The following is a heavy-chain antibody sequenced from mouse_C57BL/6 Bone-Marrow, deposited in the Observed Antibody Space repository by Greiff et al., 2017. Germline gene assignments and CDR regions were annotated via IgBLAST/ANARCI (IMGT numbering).Heavy chain of an antibody. J-gene: IGHJ4*01. V-gene: IGHV14-4*01. CDR1: GFNIKDDY. Sequence: VQLQQSGAELVRPGASVKLSCTASGFNIKDDYMHWVKQRPEQGLEWIGWIDPENGDTEYASKFQGKATITADTSSNTAYLHLSSLTSEDTAVYYCTTLRSLMDYWGQGTSVTVSS. CDR3: TTLRSLMDY. CDR2: IDPENGDT. D-gene: IGHD1-1*01.